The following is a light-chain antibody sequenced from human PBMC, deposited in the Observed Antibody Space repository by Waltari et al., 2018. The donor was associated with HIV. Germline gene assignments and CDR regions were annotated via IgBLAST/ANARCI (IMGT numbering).Light chain of an antibody. CDR3: ATWDDSLGGVL. CDR1: SSNIGSNY. J-gene: IGLJ2*01. V-gene: IGLV1-47*01. CDR2: RNE. Sequence: SVLTQPPSASGTPGQRVTISCSGSSSNIGSNYVFWYQQVPGTAAKLLLYRNEQRPSGVPDRFSGSTSGTSASLAISGLRPEDGADYYCATWDDSLGGVLFGGGTK.